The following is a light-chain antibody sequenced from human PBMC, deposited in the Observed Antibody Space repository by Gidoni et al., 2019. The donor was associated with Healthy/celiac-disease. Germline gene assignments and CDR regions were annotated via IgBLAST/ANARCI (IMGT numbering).Light chain of an antibody. J-gene: IGLJ1*01. Sequence: SALTQPASVSGSPGQSITISCTGTSSDVGGYNYVSWYQQHPGKAPKLMMYEVSNRPSGVSNRFSGSKSGNTASLTISGLQAEDEADYYCSSYTSSSTYVFGTGTKVTV. CDR3: SSYTSSSTYV. CDR1: SSDVGGYNY. CDR2: EVS. V-gene: IGLV2-14*01.